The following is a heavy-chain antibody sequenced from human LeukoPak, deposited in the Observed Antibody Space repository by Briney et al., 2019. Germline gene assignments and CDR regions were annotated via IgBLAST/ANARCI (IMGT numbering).Heavy chain of an antibody. CDR1: GFTFSSYA. CDR2: ISSNGGSN. D-gene: IGHD3-9*01. Sequence: GGCLRLSCAASGFTFSSYAMHWARQPPGKGLEYVSGISSNGGSNYYANSVKGRFTISRDNSKNTVYLQMGSLRAEDMAVYYCARGNTLTGYSRYWGQGTLVTVSS. V-gene: IGHV3-64*01. J-gene: IGHJ4*02. CDR3: ARGNTLTGYSRY.